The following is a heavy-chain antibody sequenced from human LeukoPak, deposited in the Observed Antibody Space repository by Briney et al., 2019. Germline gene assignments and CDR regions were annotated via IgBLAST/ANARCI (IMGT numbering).Heavy chain of an antibody. D-gene: IGHD2-21*02. CDR3: AAISANCGGDCGWYNAEYFQH. Sequence: GESLKISCKGSGYSFTSYWIGRVRQMPGEGLEGMGIIFPGDSDTRYSPSFQGQVTISADKSISTAYLQWSSLKASDTAMYYCAAISANCGGDCGWYNAEYFQHWGQGTLVTVSS. J-gene: IGHJ1*01. CDR1: GYSFTSYW. CDR2: IFPGDSDT. V-gene: IGHV5-51*01.